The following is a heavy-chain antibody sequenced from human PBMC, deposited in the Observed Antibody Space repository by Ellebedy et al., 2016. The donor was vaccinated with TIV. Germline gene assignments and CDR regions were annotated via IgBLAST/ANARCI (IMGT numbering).Heavy chain of an antibody. CDR3: ATHPLRFLEEQGDY. CDR1: GFTFSSYS. CDR2: ISSSSSYI. D-gene: IGHD3-3*01. J-gene: IGHJ4*02. Sequence: GESLKISXAASGFTFSSYSMNWVRQAPGKGLEWVSSISSSSSYIYYADSVKGRFTISRDNAKNSLYLQMNSLRAEDTAVYYCATHPLRFLEEQGDYWGQGTLVTVSS. V-gene: IGHV3-21*01.